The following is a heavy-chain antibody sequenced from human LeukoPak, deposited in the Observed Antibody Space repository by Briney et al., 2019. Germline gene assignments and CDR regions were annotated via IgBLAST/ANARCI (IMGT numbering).Heavy chain of an antibody. CDR2: FDPEDGET. CDR3: ARDGAVAGTEGEAFDI. CDR1: GYTLTELS. D-gene: IGHD6-19*01. V-gene: IGHV1-24*01. J-gene: IGHJ3*02. Sequence: ASVKFSCKVSGYTLTELSMHWVRQAPGKGLEWMGGFDPEDGETIYAQKFQGRVTMTEDTSTDTAYMELSSLRSEDTAVYYCARDGAVAGTEGEAFDIWGQGTMVTVSS.